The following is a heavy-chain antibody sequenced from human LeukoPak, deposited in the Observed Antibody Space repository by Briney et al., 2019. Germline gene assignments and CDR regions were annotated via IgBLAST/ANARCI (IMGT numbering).Heavy chain of an antibody. CDR2: IIPIFGTA. CDR1: GGTFSSYA. V-gene: IGHV1-69*13. Sequence: SVKVSCKASGGTFSSYAISWVRQAPGQGLEWMGGIIPIFGTANYAQKFQGRVTITADESTSTAYMELSSLRSEDTAVYYCARDSAALGDFWSGDSDFDAFDIWGQGTMVTVSS. CDR3: ARDSAALGDFWSGDSDFDAFDI. J-gene: IGHJ3*02. D-gene: IGHD3-3*01.